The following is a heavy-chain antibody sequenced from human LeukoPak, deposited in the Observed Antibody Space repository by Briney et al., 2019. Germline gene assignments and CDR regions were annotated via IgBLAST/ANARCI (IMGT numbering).Heavy chain of an antibody. CDR1: GASISSGSYY. D-gene: IGHD2-15*01. V-gene: IGHV4-61*02. CDR2: IYTSGST. J-gene: IGHJ3*02. Sequence: SETLSLTCTVSGASISSGSYYWSWIRQPAGKGLEWIGRIYTSGSTNYKSSLKSRVTISADTSKNQFSLKLNSVTAADTAVYYCARDVYCSGGGCRLYAFDIWGQGTMVTVSS. CDR3: ARDVYCSGGGCRLYAFDI.